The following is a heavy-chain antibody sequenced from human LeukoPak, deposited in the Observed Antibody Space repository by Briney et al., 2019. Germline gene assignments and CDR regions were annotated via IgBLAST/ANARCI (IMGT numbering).Heavy chain of an antibody. V-gene: IGHV4-39*07. Sequence: SETLSLTCTVSGGSISSGAYYWSWIRQPPGKGLEWIGEINHSGSTNYNPSLKSRVTISVDTSKNQLSLKLSSVTAADTAVYYCARGLPSIAAQRTNWFDPWGQGTLVTVSS. CDR1: GGSISSGAYY. J-gene: IGHJ5*02. D-gene: IGHD6-6*01. CDR2: INHSGST. CDR3: ARGLPSIAAQRTNWFDP.